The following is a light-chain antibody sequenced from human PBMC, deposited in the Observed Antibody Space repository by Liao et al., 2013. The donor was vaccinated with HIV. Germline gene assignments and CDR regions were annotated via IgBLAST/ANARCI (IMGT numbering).Light chain of an antibody. J-gene: IGLJ2*01. CDR2: QDN. Sequence: SYDLTQPPSVSVSPGQTASITCSGDKLGDKYAFWYQQRPGQSPFLVIYQDNKRPSGIPERISGSISGNTATLTISGTQAMDEADYYCQAWDSNTGDVVFGGGTKLTVL. V-gene: IGLV3-1*01. CDR1: KLGDKY. CDR3: QAWDSNTGDVV.